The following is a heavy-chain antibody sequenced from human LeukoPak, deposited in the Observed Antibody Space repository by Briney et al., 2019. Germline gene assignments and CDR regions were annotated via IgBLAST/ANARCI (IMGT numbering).Heavy chain of an antibody. J-gene: IGHJ4*02. Sequence: SQTLSLTCAISGDSVSSNSAAWNWIRQSPSRGLEWLGRTYYRSKWYNDYAVSVKSRITINPDTSKNQFSLQLNSVTPEDTAVYYCAGGEPYYYDSSGYPQKYYFDYWGQGTLVTVSS. V-gene: IGHV6-1*01. CDR1: GDSVSSNSAA. CDR3: AGGEPYYYDSSGYPQKYYFDY. CDR2: TYYRSKWYN. D-gene: IGHD3-22*01.